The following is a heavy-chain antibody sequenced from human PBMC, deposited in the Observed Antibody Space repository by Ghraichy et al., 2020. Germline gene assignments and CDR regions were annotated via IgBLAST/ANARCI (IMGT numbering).Heavy chain of an antibody. V-gene: IGHV4-59*01. CDR2: IYYSGST. CDR1: GGSISSSY. CDR3: ASDSSGHFDY. Sequence: SETLSLTCTVSGGSISSSYWSWIRQPPGKGLEWIGYIYYSGSTNHNPSLKSRVTISVDTSKNQFSLKLSSVTAADTAVYYCASDSSGHFDYWGHGTLV. D-gene: IGHD6-19*01. J-gene: IGHJ4*01.